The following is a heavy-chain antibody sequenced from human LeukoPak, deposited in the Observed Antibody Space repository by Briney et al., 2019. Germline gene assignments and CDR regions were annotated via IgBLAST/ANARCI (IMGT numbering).Heavy chain of an antibody. Sequence: SETLSLTCTVSGGSISSSSYYWGWIRQPPGKGLEWIGSIYYSGSTYYNPSLKSRVTISVDTSKNQFSLKLSSVTAADTAVYYCARVLARGYSYYYYYMDVWGKGTTVTVSS. J-gene: IGHJ6*03. CDR2: IYYSGST. D-gene: IGHD3-10*01. V-gene: IGHV4-39*01. CDR1: GGSISSSSYY. CDR3: ARVLARGYSYYYYYMDV.